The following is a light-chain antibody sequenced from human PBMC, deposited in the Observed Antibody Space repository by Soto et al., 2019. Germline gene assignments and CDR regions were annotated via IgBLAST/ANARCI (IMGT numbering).Light chain of an antibody. V-gene: IGLV1-51*02. CDR2: GNN. Sequence: QSVLAQPPSVSAAPGQKVTISCSGSSSNIGNNYVSWYQQLPGTAPKLLIYGNNKRPSGIPDRFSGSKSGTSATLGITGLQTGDEADNYCGTWDSSLSAGGVFGTGTKVTDL. CDR1: SSNIGNNY. CDR3: GTWDSSLSAGGV. J-gene: IGLJ1*01.